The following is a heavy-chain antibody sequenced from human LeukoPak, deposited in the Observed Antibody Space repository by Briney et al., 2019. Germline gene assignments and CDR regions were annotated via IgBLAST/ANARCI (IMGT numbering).Heavy chain of an antibody. Sequence: GGSLRLSCAASGFTFSSYAMSWVRQAPGKGLEWVSVIYSGGDTYYADSVKGRFTISRDNSKNMIYLEMSSLKAEDTAVYYCAKERSLEIAVAGTVFDYWGQGTLVTVSS. D-gene: IGHD6-19*01. CDR2: IYSGGDT. V-gene: IGHV3-66*01. J-gene: IGHJ4*02. CDR1: GFTFSSYA. CDR3: AKERSLEIAVAGTVFDY.